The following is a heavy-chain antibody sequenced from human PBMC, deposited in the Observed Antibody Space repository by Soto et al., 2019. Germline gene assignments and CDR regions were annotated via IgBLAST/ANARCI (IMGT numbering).Heavy chain of an antibody. CDR2: IDSYGSRT. J-gene: IGHJ4*02. D-gene: IGHD3-3*01. CDR3: ARGWVEGLSRQPPTDY. V-gene: IGHV3-74*01. Sequence: EVQLVESGGGLVQPGGSPRLSCAASGFTFSRYWMHWVRQAPGEGLEWVSRIDSYGSRTSQVDSVEGRFTISRDNGKNTLYLQMNSLRAEDTAVYFCARGWVEGLSRQPPTDYWGQGTLVTVSS. CDR1: GFTFSRYW.